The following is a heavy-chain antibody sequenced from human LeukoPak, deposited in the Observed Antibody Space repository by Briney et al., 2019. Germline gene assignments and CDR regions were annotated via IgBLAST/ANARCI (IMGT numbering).Heavy chain of an antibody. CDR1: GFTLSSYS. J-gene: IGHJ6*02. CDR2: IWYDGSNK. CDR3: ARRRRLRYFDWLLHDYYYYYGMDV. Sequence: PGGSLRLSCAASGFTLSSYSMSWVRQAPGKGLEWVAVIWYDGSNKYYADSVKGRFTISRDNSKNTLYLQMNSLRAEDTAVYYCARRRRLRYFDWLLHDYYYYYGMDVWGQGTTVTVSS. D-gene: IGHD3-9*01. V-gene: IGHV3-33*08.